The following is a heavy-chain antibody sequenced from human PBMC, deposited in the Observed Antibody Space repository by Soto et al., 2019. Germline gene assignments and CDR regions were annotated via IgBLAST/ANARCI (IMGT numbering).Heavy chain of an antibody. CDR3: VRGGGYCSGTSCYAYFQH. CDR1: RFTFTNYN. CDR2: ISSGSDYI. J-gene: IGHJ1*01. V-gene: IGHV3-21*01. Sequence: EVQLVESGGGLVKPGESLRLSCAASRFTFTNYNMNWVRQAPGKGLEWVSSISSGSDYIYYADSVEGRFTISRDNAKNTRDLQMNSRRAEDTAVYYCVRGGGYCSGTSCYAYFQHWGQGTLVTVSS. D-gene: IGHD2-2*01.